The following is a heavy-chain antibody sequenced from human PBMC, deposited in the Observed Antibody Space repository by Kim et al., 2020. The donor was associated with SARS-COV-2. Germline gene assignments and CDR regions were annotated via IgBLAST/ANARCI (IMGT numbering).Heavy chain of an antibody. CDR3: ARVINWAFDI. CDR2: NT. D-gene: IGHD1-20*01. J-gene: IGHJ3*02. V-gene: IGHV1-8*01. Sequence: NTGYAQKFQGRVTMTRNTSISTAYMELSSLRSEDTAVYYCARVINWAFDIWGQGTMVTVSS.